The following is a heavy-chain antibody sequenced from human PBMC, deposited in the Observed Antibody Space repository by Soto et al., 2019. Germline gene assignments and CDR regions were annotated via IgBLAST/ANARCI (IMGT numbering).Heavy chain of an antibody. CDR1: GYTLTELS. D-gene: IGHD1-7*01. J-gene: IGHJ3*02. Sequence: QVQLVQSGAEVKKPGASVKVSCKVSGYTLTELSMHWVRQAPGKGLEWMGGFDPEDGETIYAQKFQGRVTMTEETSTDTAYMALSSLRSEDTAVYYCATDRYWNYPGDAFDIWGQGTMVTVSS. V-gene: IGHV1-24*01. CDR2: FDPEDGET. CDR3: ATDRYWNYPGDAFDI.